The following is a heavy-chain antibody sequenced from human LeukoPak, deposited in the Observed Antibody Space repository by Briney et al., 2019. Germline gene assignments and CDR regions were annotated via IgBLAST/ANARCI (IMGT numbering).Heavy chain of an antibody. V-gene: IGHV3-21*01. CDR1: GFTFSSYS. Sequence: GGSLRLSCAASGFTFSSYSMNWVRQAPGKGLEWVSSIRSESIYIYYADSVKGRFTSSRDNAKNSLYLQMNSLRAEDTAVYYCARWAAVDDYWGQGTLVTVSS. D-gene: IGHD6-13*01. CDR3: ARWAAVDDY. CDR2: IRSESIYI. J-gene: IGHJ4*02.